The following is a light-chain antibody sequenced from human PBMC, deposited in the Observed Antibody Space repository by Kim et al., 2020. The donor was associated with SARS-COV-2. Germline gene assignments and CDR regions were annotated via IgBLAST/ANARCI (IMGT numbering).Light chain of an antibody. V-gene: IGKV3-11*01. Sequence: EIVLTQSPATLSLSPGERATLSCRASQSVSSYLAWYQQKPGQAPRLLIYDASNRATGIPARFSGSGSGTDFTLTISSLEPEDFAVYYGQQHSNWPPALTFGGGTKVDIK. CDR2: DAS. J-gene: IGKJ4*01. CDR3: QQHSNWPPALT. CDR1: QSVSSY.